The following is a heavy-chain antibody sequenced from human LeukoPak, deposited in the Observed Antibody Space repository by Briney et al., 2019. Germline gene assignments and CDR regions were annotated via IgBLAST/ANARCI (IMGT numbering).Heavy chain of an antibody. Sequence: PGGSLRLSCAASGFTFSSYGMHWVRQAPGKGLEWVAVISYDGSNKYYADSVKGRFTISRDNSKNTLYLQMNSLRAEDTAVYYCAKDSYDRGMDVWGQGTTVTVSS. CDR3: AKDSYDRGMDV. J-gene: IGHJ6*02. CDR1: GFTFSSYG. D-gene: IGHD3-22*01. V-gene: IGHV3-30*18. CDR2: ISYDGSNK.